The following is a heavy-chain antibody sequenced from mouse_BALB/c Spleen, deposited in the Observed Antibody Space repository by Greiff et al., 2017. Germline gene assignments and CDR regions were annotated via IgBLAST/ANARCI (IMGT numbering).Heavy chain of an antibody. V-gene: IGHV5-12-1*01. D-gene: IGHD3-1*01. CDR1: GFAFSSYD. CDR3: AKHRAGYDAMDY. Sequence: EVKLVESGGGLVKPGGSLKLSCAASGFAFSSYDMSWVRQTPEKRLEWVAYISSGGGSTYYPDTVKGRFTISRDNAKNTLYLQMSSLKSEDTAMYSSAKHRAGYDAMDYWGQGTSVTVSS. J-gene: IGHJ4*01. CDR2: ISSGGGST.